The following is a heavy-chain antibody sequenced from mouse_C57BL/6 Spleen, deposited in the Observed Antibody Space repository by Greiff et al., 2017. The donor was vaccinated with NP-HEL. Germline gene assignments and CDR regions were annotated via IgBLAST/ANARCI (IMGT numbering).Heavy chain of an antibody. J-gene: IGHJ3*01. CDR3: AREYYGSSSWFAY. V-gene: IGHV1-82*01. CDR2: IYPGDGDT. CDR1: GYAFSSSW. Sequence: QVQLQQSGPEPVKPGASVKISCKASGYAFSSSWMNWVKQRPGKGLEWIGRIYPGDGDTNYNGKFKGKATLTADKSSSTAYMQLSSLTSEDSAVYFCAREYYGSSSWFAYWGQGTLVTVSA. D-gene: IGHD1-1*01.